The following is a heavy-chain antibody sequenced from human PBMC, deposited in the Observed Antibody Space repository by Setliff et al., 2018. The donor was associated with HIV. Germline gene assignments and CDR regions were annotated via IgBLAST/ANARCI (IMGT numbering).Heavy chain of an antibody. Sequence: PSETLSLTCAVSGYFISSGYYCGWIRQPPGKGLEWIGSLSHVGGTYYNPSLKSRVTISIDTSMNQFSLRLTSVTAADTAVYYCARQLTTLDYFDYWGQGTLVTVSS. D-gene: IGHD4-17*01. CDR3: ARQLTTLDYFDY. CDR1: GYFISSGYY. V-gene: IGHV4-38-2*01. J-gene: IGHJ4*02. CDR2: LSHVGGT.